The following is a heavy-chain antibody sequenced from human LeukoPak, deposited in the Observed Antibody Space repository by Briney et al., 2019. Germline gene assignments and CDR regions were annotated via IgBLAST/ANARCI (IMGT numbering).Heavy chain of an antibody. CDR1: GFTFNNYA. CDR2: ISGDGVSP. J-gene: IGHJ4*02. CDR3: AKDGRAGIVGATDYFDY. V-gene: IGHV3-23*01. D-gene: IGHD1-26*01. Sequence: PGGSLRLSCAASGFTFNNYALTWVRQTPGKGLECVSAISGDGVSPYYADSVRGRFTISRDNSKNTLYLQMNSLRAEDTAVYYCAKDGRAGIVGATDYFDYWGQGTLVTVSS.